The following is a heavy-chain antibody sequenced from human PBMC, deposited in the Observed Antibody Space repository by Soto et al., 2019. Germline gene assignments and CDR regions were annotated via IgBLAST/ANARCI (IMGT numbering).Heavy chain of an antibody. V-gene: IGHV3-23*01. J-gene: IGHJ6*02. CDR3: AAARVAKQYSYYGMDV. D-gene: IGHD3-3*01. CDR2: ISGSGGST. CDR1: GFTFSSCA. Sequence: EVQLLESGGGLVQPGGSLRLSCAASGFTFSSCAMSWVRQAPGKGLEWVSAISGSGGSTYYADSVKGRFTISRDNSKNTLYLQMNSLRAEDTAVYYCAAARVAKQYSYYGMDVWGQGTTVTVSS.